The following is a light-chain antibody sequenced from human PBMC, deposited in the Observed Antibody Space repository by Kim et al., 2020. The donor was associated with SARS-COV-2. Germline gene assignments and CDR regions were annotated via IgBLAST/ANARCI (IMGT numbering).Light chain of an antibody. V-gene: IGLV3-21*04. Sequence: SYELTQPPSVSVAPGKTARITCGGNNIGSKSVHWYQQKPGQAPVLVIYYDSDRPSGIPERFSGSNSGNTATLTTTRVEAGDEADYYCQVWDSSSDRPVVF. J-gene: IGLJ2*01. CDR2: YDS. CDR3: QVWDSSSDRPVV. CDR1: NIGSKS.